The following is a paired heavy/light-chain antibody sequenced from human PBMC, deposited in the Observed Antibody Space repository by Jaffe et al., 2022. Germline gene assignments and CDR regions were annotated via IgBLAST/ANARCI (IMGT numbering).Heavy chain of an antibody. Sequence: EVQLVQSGAEVKKPGESLKISCKGSGYSFTRYWIGWVRQMSGKGLEWMGIIYPDDSDTRYSPSFQGQVTISADNSISTAYLQWSDLKASDTGMYYCARRRRDCSAGSCDFYHFDYWGQGTLVTVSS. CDR3: ARRRRDCSAGSCDFYHFDY. D-gene: IGHD2-15*01. V-gene: IGHV5-51*03. CDR1: GYSFTRYW. CDR2: IYPDDSDT. J-gene: IGHJ4*02.
Light chain of an antibody. CDR2: WAS. Sequence: DIVMTQSPDSLAVSLGERATINCKSSQSVLYSSNNKNYLAWYQQKPGQPPKLLIYWASTRESGVPDRFSGSGSGTDFTLTISSLQAEDVAVYHCQQYYSTPQTFGQGTKLEIK. J-gene: IGKJ2*01. CDR1: QSVLYSSNNKNY. V-gene: IGKV4-1*01. CDR3: QQYYSTPQT.